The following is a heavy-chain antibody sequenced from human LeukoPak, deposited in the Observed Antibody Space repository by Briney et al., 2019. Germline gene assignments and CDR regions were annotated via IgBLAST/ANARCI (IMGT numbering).Heavy chain of an antibody. CDR3: ARVGISSTSWHPFDS. V-gene: IGHV3-74*01. D-gene: IGHD2-2*01. J-gene: IGHJ4*02. CDR1: GFTFSSYW. CDR2: INSDGSIT. Sequence: PGGSLRLSCAASGFTFSSYWMHWVRQAPGKGLVWVSRINSDGSITTYADSVRGRFTISRDNAKSTLYLQMNSLRAEDTAVYYCARVGISSTSWHPFDSWGQGTLVTVSS.